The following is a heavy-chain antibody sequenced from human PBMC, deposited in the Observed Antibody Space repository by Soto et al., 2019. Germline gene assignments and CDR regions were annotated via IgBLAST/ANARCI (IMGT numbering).Heavy chain of an antibody. CDR2: IDSSTTYT. J-gene: IGHJ6*02. CDR3: AREYYYTMDV. Sequence: QVQLVESGGGLVRPGGSLRLSCEASGFTFRDYYMTWFRQAPGKGLEWLSYIDSSTTYTKYSDSVKGRFTISRDSAKTSLYLQMNSLRADDTSVYYCAREYYYTMDVWGQGTMVTVSS. CDR1: GFTFRDYY. V-gene: IGHV3-11*05.